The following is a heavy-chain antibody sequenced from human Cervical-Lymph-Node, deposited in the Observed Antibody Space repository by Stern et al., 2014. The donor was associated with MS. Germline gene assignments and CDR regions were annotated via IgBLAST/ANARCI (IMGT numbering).Heavy chain of an antibody. CDR3: ARPNDSSGLFDQ. CDR1: GYTSNNYA. J-gene: IGHJ5*02. V-gene: IGHV7-4-1*02. Sequence: QMQLVQSGSELKKPGATGQVSCTASGYTSNNYAMNWVRQAPGQGLDWMGWNSTNAGNPDYAQGYPGRFVFSMDPSVSTAYLQITSLKDEDTAVYYCARPNDSSGLFDQWGQGTLVTVSS. D-gene: IGHD6-19*01. CDR2: NSTNAGNP.